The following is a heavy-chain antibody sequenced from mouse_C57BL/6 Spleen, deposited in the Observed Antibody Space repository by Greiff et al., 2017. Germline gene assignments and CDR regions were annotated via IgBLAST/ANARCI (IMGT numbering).Heavy chain of an antibody. Sequence: EVQLQQSGAELVRPGASVKLSCTASGFNIKDYYMHWVKQRPEQGLEWIGRIDPEDGDTEYAPKFQGKATMTADTSSNTAYLQLSSLTSEDTAVYYCTTRWNITTVVDSWFAYWGQGTLVTVSA. V-gene: IGHV14-1*01. CDR2: IDPEDGDT. J-gene: IGHJ3*01. D-gene: IGHD1-1*01. CDR1: GFNIKDYY. CDR3: TTRWNITTVVDSWFAY.